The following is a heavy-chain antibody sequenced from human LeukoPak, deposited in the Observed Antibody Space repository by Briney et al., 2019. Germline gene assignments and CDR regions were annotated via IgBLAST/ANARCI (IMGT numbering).Heavy chain of an antibody. Sequence: GGSLRLSCAASGFTFSSYWILWVRQAPGKGLVWVSRINSDGYSISYADSVKGRFTISRDNAKNTLYLQMNSLKAEDTAVYYCARGEAVAFMDCWGQGTQVTVSS. CDR3: ARGEAVAFMDC. CDR1: GFTFSSYW. D-gene: IGHD6-19*01. V-gene: IGHV3-74*01. CDR2: INSDGYSI. J-gene: IGHJ4*02.